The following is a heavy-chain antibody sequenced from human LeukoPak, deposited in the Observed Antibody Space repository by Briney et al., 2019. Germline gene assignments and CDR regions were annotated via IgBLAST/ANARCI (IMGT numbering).Heavy chain of an antibody. CDR3: ARAQYSGYPIRYYYYMHV. D-gene: IGHD5-12*01. J-gene: IGHJ6*03. Sequence: SETLSLTCTVSGGSISSYYWSWIRQPPGKGLEWIGYIYYSGSTNYNPSLKSRVTISVDTSKNQFSLKLSSVTAADTAVYYCARAQYSGYPIRYYYYMHVWGKGTTVTVSS. CDR1: GGSISSYY. V-gene: IGHV4-59*01. CDR2: IYYSGST.